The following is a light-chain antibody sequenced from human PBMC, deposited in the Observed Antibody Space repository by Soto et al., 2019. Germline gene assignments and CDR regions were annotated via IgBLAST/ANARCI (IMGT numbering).Light chain of an antibody. CDR2: EVS. CDR3: FSYTSSGTYV. V-gene: IGLV2-14*01. Sequence: QSALAPPASVSGSPGQSITISCTGTSSDVGNYKYVSWYQQHPGKAPKLMIYEVSNRPSGVSNRFSGSKSGNTASLTISGLQAEDETDYYCFSYTSSGTYVFGTGTKV. CDR1: SSDVGNYKY. J-gene: IGLJ1*01.